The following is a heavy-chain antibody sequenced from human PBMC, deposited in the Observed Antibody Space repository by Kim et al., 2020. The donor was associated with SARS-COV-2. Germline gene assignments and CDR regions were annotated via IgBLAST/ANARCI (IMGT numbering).Heavy chain of an antibody. D-gene: IGHD6-13*01. CDR2: IYYSGST. J-gene: IGHJ4*02. CDR1: GGSISSGDYY. Sequence: SETLSLTCTVSGGSISSGDYYWSWIRQPPGKGLEWIGYIYYSGSTYYNPSLKSRVTISVDTSKNQFSLKLSSVTAADTAVYYCARAGGIRIAAAGTFDYWGQGTLVTVSS. CDR3: ARAGGIRIAAAGTFDY. V-gene: IGHV4-30-4*01.